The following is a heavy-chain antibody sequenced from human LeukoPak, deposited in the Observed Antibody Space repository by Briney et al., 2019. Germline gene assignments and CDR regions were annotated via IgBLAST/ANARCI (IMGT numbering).Heavy chain of an antibody. V-gene: IGHV3-7*01. J-gene: IGHJ4*02. Sequence: GGSLRLSCAASGFTFSSYWMSWVRQAPGKGLEWVANIKQDGSEKYYVDSVKGRFTISRDNAKNSLYLQMNSLRAEDTAVYFCAKDGGIWSPAYHFDYWGQGALVTVSS. CDR2: IKQDGSEK. CDR1: GFTFSSYW. CDR3: AKDGGIWSPAYHFDY. D-gene: IGHD6-13*01.